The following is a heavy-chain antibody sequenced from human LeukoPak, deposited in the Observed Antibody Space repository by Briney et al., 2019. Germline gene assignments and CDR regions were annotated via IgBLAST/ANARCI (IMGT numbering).Heavy chain of an antibody. CDR1: GFTFDDYG. J-gene: IGHJ3*02. CDR3: ARAQRGYSYGHPNAFDI. Sequence: GGSLRLSCAASGFTFDDYGMSWVRQAPGKGLEWESGINWNVGSTGYADSVKGRFTISIDNAENSLYLQMNSLRAEDTALYYCARAQRGYSYGHPNAFDIWGQGTMVTVSS. CDR2: INWNVGST. D-gene: IGHD5-18*01. V-gene: IGHV3-20*04.